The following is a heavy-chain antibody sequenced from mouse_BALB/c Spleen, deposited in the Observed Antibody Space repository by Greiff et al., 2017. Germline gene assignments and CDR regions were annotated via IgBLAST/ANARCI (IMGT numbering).Heavy chain of an antibody. V-gene: IGHV5-17*02. CDR2: ISSGSSTI. CDR3: ARELGPYYFDY. Sequence: EVHLVESGGGLVQPGGSRKLSCAASGFTFSSFGMHWVRQAPEKGLEWVAYISSGSSTIYYADTVKGRFTISRDNPKNTLFLQMTSLRSEDTAMYYCARELGPYYFDYWGQGTTLTVSS. D-gene: IGHD4-1*01. CDR1: GFTFSSFG. J-gene: IGHJ2*01.